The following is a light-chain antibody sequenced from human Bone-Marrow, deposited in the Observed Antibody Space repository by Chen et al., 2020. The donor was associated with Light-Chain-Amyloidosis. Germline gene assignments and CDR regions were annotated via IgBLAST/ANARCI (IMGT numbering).Light chain of an antibody. Sequence: QPVLTQPPYSSASLGESARLTCTLPSDINVATYTIYWYQQKAGSPPRYLLYYYSDSDKGQGSGVPSRFSGSKDASANAGVLLIAGRQSDDEADYYCMIWPSYAFGSGTQVTVL. J-gene: IGLJ1*01. CDR3: MIWPSYA. V-gene: IGLV5-37*01. CDR2: YYSDSDK. CDR1: SDINVATYT.